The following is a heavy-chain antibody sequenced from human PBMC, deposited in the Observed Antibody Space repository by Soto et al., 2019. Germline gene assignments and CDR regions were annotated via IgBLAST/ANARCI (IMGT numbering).Heavy chain of an antibody. CDR1: GFTVSSSS. CDR3: ARDDSFLGAPFHY. CDR2: IYAAGAT. Sequence: EVELVETGGGLIQPGGSLRLSCAASGFTVSSSSMSWVRQAPGKGLEWVSLIYAAGATYYGDSVKGRFTISRDTSKNTLFLQMTSLRADDTAVYYCARDDSFLGAPFHYWGQGTLVTVSS. J-gene: IGHJ4*02. D-gene: IGHD3-16*01. V-gene: IGHV3-53*02.